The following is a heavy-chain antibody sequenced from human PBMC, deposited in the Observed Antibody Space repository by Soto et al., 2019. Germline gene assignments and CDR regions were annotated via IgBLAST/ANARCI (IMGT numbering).Heavy chain of an antibody. Sequence: QVQLVQSGAEVKKPGASVKVSCKASGYTFTSYGISWVRQAPGQGLEWMGWISAYNGNTNYAQKLQGRVTMTTDTSTSTAYRGRRSLRSDATAVYYCARGSVVLPIPDAFAIWGQGTLVTVSS. CDR1: GYTFTSYG. D-gene: IGHD3-10*01. CDR3: ARGSVVLPIPDAFAI. V-gene: IGHV1-18*01. J-gene: IGHJ3*02. CDR2: ISAYNGNT.